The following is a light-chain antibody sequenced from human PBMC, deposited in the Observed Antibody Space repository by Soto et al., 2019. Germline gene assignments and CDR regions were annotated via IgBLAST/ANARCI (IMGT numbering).Light chain of an antibody. V-gene: IGLV2-14*01. CDR3: SSYTSSSSLLYV. CDR1: SSDVVGYNY. CDR2: DVS. J-gene: IGLJ1*01. Sequence: QSALTQPASVSGSPGQSITISCTGTSSDVVGYNYVSWYQQHPGKAPKLMIYDVSNRPSGVSNRFSDSKSGNTASLSISGLQAEDEADYYCSSYTSSSSLLYVFGTGNKVTVL.